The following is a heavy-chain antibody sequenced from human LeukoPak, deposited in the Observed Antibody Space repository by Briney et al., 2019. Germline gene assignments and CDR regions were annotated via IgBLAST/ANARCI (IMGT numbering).Heavy chain of an antibody. J-gene: IGHJ4*02. V-gene: IGHV3-30*04. CDR2: ISYDGSNK. CDR3: ARDTTMVRGYLFDY. Sequence: PGRSLRLSCAASGFTFSRNAMHWVRQAPGKGLEWVAVISYDGSNKYYADSVKGRFTISRDNSKNTLYLQMNSPRAEDTAVYYCARDTTMVRGYLFDYWGQGTLVTVSS. CDR1: GFTFSRNA. D-gene: IGHD3-10*01.